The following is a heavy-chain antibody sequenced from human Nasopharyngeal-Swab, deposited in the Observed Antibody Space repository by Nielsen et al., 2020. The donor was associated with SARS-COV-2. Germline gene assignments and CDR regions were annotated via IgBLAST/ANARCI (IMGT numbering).Heavy chain of an antibody. CDR2: INPNSGGT. CDR1: GYTFTGYY. D-gene: IGHD4-17*01. Sequence: ASVQVSCKASGYTFTGYYMHWVRQAPGQGLEWMGRINPNSGGTNYAQKFQGRVTMTRNTSISTAYMELSSLRSEDTAVYYCARAGALTTVNYYYYGMDVWGQGTTVTVSS. V-gene: IGHV1-2*06. CDR3: ARAGALTTVNYYYYGMDV. J-gene: IGHJ6*02.